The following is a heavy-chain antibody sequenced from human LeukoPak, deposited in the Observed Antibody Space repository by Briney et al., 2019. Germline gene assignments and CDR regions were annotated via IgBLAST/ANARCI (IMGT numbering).Heavy chain of an antibody. Sequence: GGSLRLSCAASGFTVDSNYLSWVRQAPGKGLEWVSTIYTGGNTYYAASVKGRFTISRDFSKNTVFLHMNSLRAEDTAMYYCARGDDSGYYDYFGYWGQGALVTVSS. CDR3: ARGDDSGYYDYFGY. CDR2: IYTGGNT. V-gene: IGHV3-53*01. J-gene: IGHJ4*02. D-gene: IGHD3-22*01. CDR1: GFTVDSNY.